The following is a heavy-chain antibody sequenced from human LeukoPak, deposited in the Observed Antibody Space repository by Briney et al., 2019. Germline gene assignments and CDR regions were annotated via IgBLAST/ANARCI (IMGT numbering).Heavy chain of an antibody. D-gene: IGHD3-16*02. CDR3: ARPRHDYVWGSYRYYFDY. CDR1: GGSISSSSYY. V-gene: IGHV4-39*01. J-gene: IGHJ4*02. Sequence: SETLSLTCTVSGGSISSSSYYWGWIRQPPGKGLGWIGSIYYSGSTYYNPSLKSRVTISVDTSKNQFSLKLSSVTAADTAVYYCARPRHDYVWGSYRYYFDYWGQGTLVTVSS. CDR2: IYYSGST.